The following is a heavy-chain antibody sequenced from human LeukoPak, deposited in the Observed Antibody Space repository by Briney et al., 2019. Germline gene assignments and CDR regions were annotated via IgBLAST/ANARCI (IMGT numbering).Heavy chain of an antibody. D-gene: IGHD2-15*01. CDR2: FDPEDGET. CDR1: GYTLTELS. J-gene: IGHJ5*02. V-gene: IGHV1-24*01. CDR3: ARDHYCSGGSCYGALELGFDP. Sequence: ASVKVSCKVSGYTLTELSMHWVRQAPGKGLEWMGGFDPEDGETIYAQKFQGRVTITRDTSASTAYMELSSLRSEDTAVYYCARDHYCSGGSCYGALELGFDPWGQGTLVTVSS.